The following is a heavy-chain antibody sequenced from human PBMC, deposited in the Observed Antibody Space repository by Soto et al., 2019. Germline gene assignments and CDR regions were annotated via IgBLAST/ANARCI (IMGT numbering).Heavy chain of an antibody. D-gene: IGHD2-15*01. CDR2: MFYSGLT. V-gene: IGHV4-39*01. CDR1: GYSVSSSDYY. Sequence: PSETLSLTCSVSGYSVSSSDYYWAWIRQPPGKGLEWIGSMFYSGLTYYHPSLKSRVTLSVDTSKNQSSVRLNSVTAADTAVYYCAPLSVSLSGPYGIHVWGQGTTVTVSS. J-gene: IGHJ6*02. CDR3: APLSVSLSGPYGIHV.